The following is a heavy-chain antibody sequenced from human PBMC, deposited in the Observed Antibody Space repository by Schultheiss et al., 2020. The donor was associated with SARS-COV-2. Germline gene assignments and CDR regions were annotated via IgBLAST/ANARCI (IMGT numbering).Heavy chain of an antibody. CDR3: ARGSIYNGDYYLAYFHH. J-gene: IGHJ1*01. Sequence: GGSLRLSCAASGFTFSSYWMHWVRQAPGKGLVWVSRINSDGSSTTYADSVEGRFTISRDNAKNTLYLQMNSLRAEDTAVYYCARGSIYNGDYYLAYFHHWGQGTLVTVSS. V-gene: IGHV3-74*01. CDR1: GFTFSSYW. D-gene: IGHD4-17*01. CDR2: INSDGSST.